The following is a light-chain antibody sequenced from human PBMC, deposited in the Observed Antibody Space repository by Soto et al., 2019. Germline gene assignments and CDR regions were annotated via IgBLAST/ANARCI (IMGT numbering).Light chain of an antibody. CDR3: QQSYSSPFT. CDR1: QSISSY. CDR2: AAS. Sequence: DIPMTPSPSSLSAYLGDIVTITCRASQSISSYLNWYQQKPGKAPNLLIYAASSLQIGVPSKFSGSGSGQDFTLTISSLQPEDFATYYCQQSYSSPFTYGPWTKVDIK. J-gene: IGKJ3*01. V-gene: IGKV1-39*01.